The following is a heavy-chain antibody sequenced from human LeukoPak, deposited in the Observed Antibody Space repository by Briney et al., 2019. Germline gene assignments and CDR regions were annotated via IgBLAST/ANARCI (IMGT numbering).Heavy chain of an antibody. Sequence: GGSLRLSCAASGFTVSSNYMSWVRQAPGKGLEWVSVIYSGGSTYYADSVKGRFTISRDNSKNTLYLQMNSLRADDTAVYYCAKVAPLGDGDFWYFDLWGRGTLVTVSS. CDR1: GFTVSSNY. CDR3: AKVAPLGDGDFWYFDL. CDR2: IYSGGST. V-gene: IGHV3-53*01. D-gene: IGHD4-17*01. J-gene: IGHJ2*01.